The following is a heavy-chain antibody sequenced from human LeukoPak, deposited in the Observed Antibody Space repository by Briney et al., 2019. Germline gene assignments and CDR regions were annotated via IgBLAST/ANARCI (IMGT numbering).Heavy chain of an antibody. V-gene: IGHV4-4*07. Sequence: SETLSLTCTISGGSISSYYWSWIRQPAGKGLEWIGRMSTSGSTNYNPSLTSRVTMSVDKSKNQFSPNLNSVTAADTAVYFCARVNSSGSFHDYWGQGALVTVSS. CDR3: ARVNSSGSFHDY. CDR1: GGSISSYY. J-gene: IGHJ4*02. CDR2: MSTSGST. D-gene: IGHD3-22*01.